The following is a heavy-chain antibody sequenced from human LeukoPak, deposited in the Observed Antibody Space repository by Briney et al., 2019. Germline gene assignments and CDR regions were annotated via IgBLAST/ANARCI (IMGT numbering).Heavy chain of an antibody. CDR2: INHSGST. Sequence: SETLSLTCAVYGGSFSGYYGSWIRQPPGKGLEWIGEINHSGSTNYNPSLKSRVTISVDTSKNQFSLKLSSVTAADTAVYYCARGLIIRMVRGAVWFDPWGQGTLVTVSS. V-gene: IGHV4-34*01. CDR1: GGSFSGYY. J-gene: IGHJ5*02. CDR3: ARGLIIRMVRGAVWFDP. D-gene: IGHD3-10*01.